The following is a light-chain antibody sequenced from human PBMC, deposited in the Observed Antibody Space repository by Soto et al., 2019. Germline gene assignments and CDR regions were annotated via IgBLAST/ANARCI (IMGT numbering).Light chain of an antibody. V-gene: IGKV3-20*01. CDR2: DAS. CDR3: HQYGNSQT. CDR1: QSVSSNY. J-gene: IGKJ2*01. Sequence: EIVLTQSPGTLSLSPGERATLSCRASQSVSSNYLAWYQQKPGQAPRLLIYDASSRATGIPDRFSGSGSGTDFTLIISRLEPEDFAVYYCHQYGNSQTFGQGTKLEIK.